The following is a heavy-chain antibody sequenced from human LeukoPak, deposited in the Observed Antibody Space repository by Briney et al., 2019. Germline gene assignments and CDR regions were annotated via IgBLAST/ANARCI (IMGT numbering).Heavy chain of an antibody. D-gene: IGHD6-13*01. Sequence: GGSLRLSCAASGFTFDDYGMSWVRQAPGKGLEWVSGINWNGGSTGYADSVKGRFTISRDNAKDSMYLRMNSLRAEDTALYYWTRAVGGSSLGSWGQGTLVTVSS. CDR1: GFTFDDYG. CDR3: TRAVGGSSLGS. CDR2: INWNGGST. J-gene: IGHJ5*02. V-gene: IGHV3-20*04.